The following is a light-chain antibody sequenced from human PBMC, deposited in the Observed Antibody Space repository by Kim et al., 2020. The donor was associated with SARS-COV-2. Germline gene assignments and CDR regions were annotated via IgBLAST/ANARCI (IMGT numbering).Light chain of an antibody. CDR2: KAS. V-gene: IGKV1-5*03. CDR3: KHYNSYPLT. CDR1: QSIISW. Sequence: ASVGDRVTITCRASQSIISWLAWYQQKPGKAPKLLIYKASSLESGVPSRFSGSGSGTVFTLTISSLQPDDSATYYCKHYNSYPLTFGGGTKVDIK. J-gene: IGKJ4*01.